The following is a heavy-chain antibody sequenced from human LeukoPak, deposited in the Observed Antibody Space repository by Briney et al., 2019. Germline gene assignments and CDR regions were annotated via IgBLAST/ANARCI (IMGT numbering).Heavy chain of an antibody. V-gene: IGHV3-23*01. CDR3: AKGGKWDVTPFDY. Sequence: SGGGGSTYYADSVKGQFTISRDNSKNTLYLQVNSLRAEDTAVYYCAKGGKWDVTPFDYWGQGTLVTVSS. J-gene: IGHJ4*02. CDR2: SGGGGST. D-gene: IGHD1-26*01.